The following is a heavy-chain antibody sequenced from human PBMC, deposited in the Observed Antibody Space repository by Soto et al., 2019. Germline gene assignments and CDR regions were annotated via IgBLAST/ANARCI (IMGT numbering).Heavy chain of an antibody. CDR2: IYYSGST. Sequence: SETLSLTCTVSGGSISSYYWSWIRQPPGKGLEWIGYIYYSGSTNYNPSLKSRVTISVDTSKNQFSLKLSSATAADTAVYYCARDYGSGSNWFDPWGQGTLVTVSS. V-gene: IGHV4-59*01. CDR3: ARDYGSGSNWFDP. J-gene: IGHJ5*02. CDR1: GGSISSYY. D-gene: IGHD3-10*01.